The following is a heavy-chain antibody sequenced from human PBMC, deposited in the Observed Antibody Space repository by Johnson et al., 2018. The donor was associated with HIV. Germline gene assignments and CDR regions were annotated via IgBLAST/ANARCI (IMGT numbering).Heavy chain of an antibody. CDR3: AKDLSPNPRGGAFDI. CDR1: GFTVSSNY. D-gene: IGHD4-23*01. J-gene: IGHJ3*02. Sequence: VQLVESGGGLVQPGGSLRLSCVVSGFTVSSNYMSWVRQAPGKGLEWVACISFNGGTIAYANSVKGRFTISRDNAKNSLSLQMNRLGTEDTALYYCAKDLSPNPRGGAFDIWGQGTMVTVSS. CDR2: ISFNGGTI. V-gene: IGHV3-9*01.